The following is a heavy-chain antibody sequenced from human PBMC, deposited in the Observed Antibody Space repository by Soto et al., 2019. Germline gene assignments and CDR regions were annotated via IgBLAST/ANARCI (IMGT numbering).Heavy chain of an antibody. J-gene: IGHJ4*02. V-gene: IGHV3-30-3*01. Sequence: QVQLVESGGGVVQPGRSLRLSCAASGFTFSSYAMHWVRQAPGKGLEWVAVISYDGSNKYYADSVKGRFTISRDNSKNTLYLQMNSLRAEDTAVYYCARDTYYYDSQSGEHLTHDYWGQGTLVTVSS. CDR1: GFTFSSYA. CDR3: ARDTYYYDSQSGEHLTHDY. D-gene: IGHD3-22*01. CDR2: ISYDGSNK.